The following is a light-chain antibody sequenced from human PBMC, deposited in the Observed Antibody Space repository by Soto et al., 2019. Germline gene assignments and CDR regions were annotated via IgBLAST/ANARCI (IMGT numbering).Light chain of an antibody. V-gene: IGKV1-9*01. CDR3: QQLNSYPRLT. J-gene: IGKJ4*01. CDR2: AAS. CDR1: QGISSY. Sequence: IQLTQSPSSLSASVGDRVTITCRASQGISSYLAWYQQKPGKAPKLLIYAASTLQSGVPSRFSGSGSGTDFTLTISSLQPEDFATHYCQQLNSYPRLTFGGGTKVEIK.